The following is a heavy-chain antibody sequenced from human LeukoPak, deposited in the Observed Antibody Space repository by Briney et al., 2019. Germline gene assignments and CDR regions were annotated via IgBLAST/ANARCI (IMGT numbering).Heavy chain of an antibody. CDR1: GFTFSSYG. CDR2: IWYDGSNK. D-gene: IGHD5-12*01. Sequence: GRSLRLSCAASGFTFSSYGMHWVRQAPGKGLEWVAVIWYDGSNKYYADSVKGRFTISRGNAKNSLYLQMNSLRAEDTAVYYCARHKSGYDANDAFDIWGQGTMVTVSS. J-gene: IGHJ3*02. V-gene: IGHV3-33*01. CDR3: ARHKSGYDANDAFDI.